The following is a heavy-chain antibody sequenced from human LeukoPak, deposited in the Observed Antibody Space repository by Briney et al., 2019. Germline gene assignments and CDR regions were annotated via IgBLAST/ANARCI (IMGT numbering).Heavy chain of an antibody. CDR3: ARDLYGEMATISTY. D-gene: IGHD5-24*01. CDR2: INPNSGGT. V-gene: IGHV1-2*02. CDR1: GYTFTSYY. J-gene: IGHJ4*02. Sequence: ASVTVSCTASGYTFTSYYMHWVRQAPGQGLEWMGWINPNSGGTNYAQKFQGRVTMTRDTSISTAYMELSRLGSDDTAVYYCARDLYGEMATISTYWGQGTLVTVSS.